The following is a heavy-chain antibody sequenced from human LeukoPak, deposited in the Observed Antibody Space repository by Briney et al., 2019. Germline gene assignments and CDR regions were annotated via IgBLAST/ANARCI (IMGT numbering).Heavy chain of an antibody. CDR3: AREPGLSGYDYFDY. D-gene: IGHD5-12*01. V-gene: IGHV1-2*02. CDR1: GYTFTGYY. Sequence: GASVKVSCKASGYTFTGYYMYWVRQAPGQGLEWMGWINPNSGGTNYAQKLQGRVTMTTDASTSTAYMELRSLRSDDTAVYYCAREPGLSGYDYFDYWGQGTLVTVSS. CDR2: INPNSGGT. J-gene: IGHJ4*02.